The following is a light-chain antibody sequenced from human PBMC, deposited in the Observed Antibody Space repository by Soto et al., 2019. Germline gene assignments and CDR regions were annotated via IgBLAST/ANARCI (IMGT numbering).Light chain of an antibody. J-gene: IGKJ1*01. CDR3: QQYGTSPRT. Sequence: EIVLTQSPGTLSLSPGERATLSCRASQSVRSSYLAWYQQKLGQAPRLLIYGVSNRATGIPDRFSGSGSGPEFTLTIRRLESEDFAVYYCQQYGTSPRTFGQGNKVEIK. CDR2: GVS. CDR1: QSVRSSY. V-gene: IGKV3-20*01.